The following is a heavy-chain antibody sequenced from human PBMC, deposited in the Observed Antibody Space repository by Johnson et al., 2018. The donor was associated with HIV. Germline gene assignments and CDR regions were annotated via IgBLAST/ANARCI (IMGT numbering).Heavy chain of an antibody. Sequence: HVQLVESGGGVVQPGGSLRLSCAASGFTFSSYGMHWVRQAPGKGLEWVAFIRYDGSNKYYADSVKGRFTISRDNSKNTLYLQMNSLRAEDTAVYYCARGTGTTSAVFVAFDIWGQGTMVTVSS. CDR1: GFTFSSYG. V-gene: IGHV3-30*02. CDR2: IRYDGSNK. CDR3: ARGTGTTSAVFVAFDI. J-gene: IGHJ3*02. D-gene: IGHD1-7*01.